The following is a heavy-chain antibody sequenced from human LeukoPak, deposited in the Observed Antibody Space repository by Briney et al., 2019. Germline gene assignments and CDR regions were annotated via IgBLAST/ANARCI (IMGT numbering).Heavy chain of an antibody. V-gene: IGHV3-74*01. Sequence: GGSLRLSCATSGFTFGTHWMYWVRQAPGKGPACVSRINSDGSRTGYADSVKGRFTISRDNAKNSLYLQMNSLRAEDTAMYFCAGDDSSGYFFDFWGQGTLVTVSS. CDR3: AGDDSSGYFFDF. CDR1: GFTFGTHW. J-gene: IGHJ4*02. D-gene: IGHD3-22*01. CDR2: INSDGSRT.